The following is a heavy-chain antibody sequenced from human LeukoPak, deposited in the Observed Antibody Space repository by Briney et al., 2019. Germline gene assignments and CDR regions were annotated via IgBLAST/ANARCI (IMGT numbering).Heavy chain of an antibody. Sequence: GGSLRLSCAASGFTFSSYAMSWVRQAPGKGLEWVSAISGSGGSTYYADSVKGRFTISRDNSKSTLYLQMNSLGAEDTAVYYCAKISLAVAYLKSLDYWGQGTLVTVSS. D-gene: IGHD6-19*01. CDR3: AKISLAVAYLKSLDY. J-gene: IGHJ4*02. CDR1: GFTFSSYA. CDR2: ISGSGGST. V-gene: IGHV3-23*01.